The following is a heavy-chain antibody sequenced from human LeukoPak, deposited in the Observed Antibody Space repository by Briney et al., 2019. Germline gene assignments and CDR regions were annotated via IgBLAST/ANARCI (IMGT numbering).Heavy chain of an antibody. J-gene: IGHJ6*03. CDR1: GGTFSSYA. D-gene: IGHD6-13*01. V-gene: IGHV1-69*05. CDR3: AGGIAAPGLYYYYMDV. CDR2: IIPIFGTA. Sequence: ASVKVSCKASGGTFSSYAISWVRQAPGQGLEWMGGIIPIFGTANYAQKFQGRVTITTDESTSTAYMELSSLRSEDTAVYYCAGGIAAPGLYYYYMDVWGKGTTVTVSS.